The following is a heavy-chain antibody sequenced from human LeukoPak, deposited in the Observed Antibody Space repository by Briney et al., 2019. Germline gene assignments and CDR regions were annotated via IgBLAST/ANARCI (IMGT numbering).Heavy chain of an antibody. J-gene: IGHJ6*02. D-gene: IGHD3-10*01. CDR2: ISSSSSTI. CDR1: GFTFSSYS. CDR3: ARDNLWFGEAIKPYYYGMDV. Sequence: GGSLRLSCAASGFTFSSYSMNWVRQAPGKGLEWVSYISSSSSTIYYADSVKGRFTISRDNAKNPLYLQMNSLRAEDTAVYYCARDNLWFGEAIKPYYYGMDVWGQGTTVTVSS. V-gene: IGHV3-48*01.